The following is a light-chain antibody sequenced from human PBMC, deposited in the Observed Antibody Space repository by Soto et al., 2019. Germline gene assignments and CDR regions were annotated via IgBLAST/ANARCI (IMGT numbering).Light chain of an antibody. CDR2: DVT. Sequence: QSALTQPASVSGSPGQSITIPCTGSSSDVGAYNYVSWYQHHPNKAPKLVIYDVTNRPSGVSTRFSGSKSGNTASLTISGLQVEDEADYYCSSYTRSVTYVFGTGTKLTVL. CDR1: SSDVGAYNY. V-gene: IGLV2-14*03. J-gene: IGLJ1*01. CDR3: SSYTRSVTYV.